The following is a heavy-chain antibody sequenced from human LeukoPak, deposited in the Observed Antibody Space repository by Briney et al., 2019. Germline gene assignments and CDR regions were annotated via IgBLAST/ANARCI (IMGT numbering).Heavy chain of an antibody. CDR1: GGSISSSSYY. Sequence: VKPSETLSLXCTVSGGSISSSSYYWGWIRQPPGKGLEWIGSIYYSGSTYYNPSLKSRVTISVDTSKNQFSLRLSSVTAADTAVYYCARGYDTPDYWGQGTLVTVSS. CDR3: ARGYDTPDY. J-gene: IGHJ4*02. V-gene: IGHV4-39*01. D-gene: IGHD3-3*01. CDR2: IYYSGST.